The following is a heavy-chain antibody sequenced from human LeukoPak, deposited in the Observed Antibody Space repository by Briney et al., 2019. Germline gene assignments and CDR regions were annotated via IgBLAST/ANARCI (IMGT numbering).Heavy chain of an antibody. D-gene: IGHD3-22*01. CDR2: ISGSGGST. Sequence: PGASLRLSCAASGFTFSSYAMSWVRQAPGKGPEWVSAISGSGGSTYYADSVKGRFTISRDNSKNTLYLQMNSLRAEDTAVYYCAKDTYYYDSSGYYPFDYWGQGTLVTVSS. CDR1: GFTFSSYA. J-gene: IGHJ4*02. CDR3: AKDTYYYDSSGYYPFDY. V-gene: IGHV3-23*01.